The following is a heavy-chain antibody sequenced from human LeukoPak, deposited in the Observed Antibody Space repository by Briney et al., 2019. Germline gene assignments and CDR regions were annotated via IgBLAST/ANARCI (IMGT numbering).Heavy chain of an antibody. CDR2: INQDGSEK. Sequence: GGSLRLSCAASGFSFGNYWMNWVRQAPGKGLEWVAIINQDGSEKNYVDSVKGRFTMSRDNAKNSLYLQMNSLRAEDSSVYYCARSDQGHEYWGQGTLVTVSS. CDR1: GFSFGNYW. CDR3: ARSDQGHEY. V-gene: IGHV3-7*01. J-gene: IGHJ4*02.